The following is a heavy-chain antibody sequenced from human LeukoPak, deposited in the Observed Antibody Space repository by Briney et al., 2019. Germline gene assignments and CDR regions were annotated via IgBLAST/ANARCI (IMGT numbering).Heavy chain of an antibody. V-gene: IGHV3-72*01. CDR3: ARTGTTAREFEY. J-gene: IGHJ4*02. CDR1: GFTFSNAW. CDR2: TRNRANSYTT. D-gene: IGHD1-14*01. Sequence: PGGSLRLSCAASGFTFSNAWMSWVRQAPGKGLEWVGRTRNRANSYTTEYAASVKGRFTISRDDSKNSLYLQMNSLKTEDTAVYYCARTGTTAREFEYWGQGTLVTVSS.